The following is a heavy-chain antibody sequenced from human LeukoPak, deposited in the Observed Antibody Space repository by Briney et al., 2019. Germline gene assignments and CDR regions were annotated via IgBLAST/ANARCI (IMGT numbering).Heavy chain of an antibody. V-gene: IGHV4-39*01. CDR1: GGSISSSSYY. D-gene: IGHD6-13*01. J-gene: IGHJ6*02. CDR2: TNYSGST. Sequence: SETLSLTCTVSGGSISSSSYYWGWIRQPPGKGLEWIGSTNYSGSTDYNPSLKSRVTISVDTSKNQFSLKLSSVTAADTAVYYCARHVLTAAGSYYGMDVWGQGTTVTVSS. CDR3: ARHVLTAAGSYYGMDV.